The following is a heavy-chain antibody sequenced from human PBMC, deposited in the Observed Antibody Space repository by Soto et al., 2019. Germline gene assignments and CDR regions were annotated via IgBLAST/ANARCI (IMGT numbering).Heavy chain of an antibody. CDR1: GGSFKSGSYS. D-gene: IGHD3-3*01. V-gene: IGHV4-61*01. J-gene: IGHJ4*02. Sequence: PSETLSLTCTVSGGSFKSGSYSWSWIRQPPGKGLEWIGYVYHTGGTSYNPSLKSRVSISMDTSKNQFSLNLDSVTAADTAVYFCARDFAYFDSWGQGTLVTGLL. CDR2: VYHTGGT. CDR3: ARDFAYFDS.